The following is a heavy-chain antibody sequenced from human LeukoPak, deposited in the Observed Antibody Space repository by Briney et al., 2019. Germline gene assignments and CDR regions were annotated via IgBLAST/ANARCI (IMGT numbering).Heavy chain of an antibody. J-gene: IGHJ4*02. D-gene: IGHD3-22*01. Sequence: GGSLRLSCAASGFTFSRYSMSWVRQAPGKGLEWVGRIKSKTDGGTTDYAAPVKGRFTISRDDSKNTLYLQMNSLKTEDTAVYYCTTDLAGQYYYDSSGYYPPFDYWGQGTLVTVSS. V-gene: IGHV3-15*01. CDR2: IKSKTDGGTT. CDR1: GFTFSRYS. CDR3: TTDLAGQYYYDSSGYYPPFDY.